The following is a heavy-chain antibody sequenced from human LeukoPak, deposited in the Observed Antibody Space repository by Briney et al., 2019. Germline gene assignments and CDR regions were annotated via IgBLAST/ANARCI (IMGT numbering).Heavy chain of an antibody. CDR1: GFTFSSYW. Sequence: GGSLRLSCAASGFTFSSYWMAWVRQTPGKGLVLVANINHDESDKSYVAYVKGRFIISRENTPNTTYLQQNNIRTEDTAVYYCSRGRGSAGYDLYDYWGQGTLVTVSS. V-gene: IGHV3-7*04. CDR2: INHDESDK. J-gene: IGHJ4*02. D-gene: IGHD5-12*01. CDR3: SRGRGSAGYDLYDY.